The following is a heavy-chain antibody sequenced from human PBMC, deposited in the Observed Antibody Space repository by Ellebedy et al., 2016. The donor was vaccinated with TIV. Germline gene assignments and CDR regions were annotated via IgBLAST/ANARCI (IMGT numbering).Heavy chain of an antibody. D-gene: IGHD1-26*01. J-gene: IGHJ4*02. CDR1: GFTFSLNW. CDR3: VRDLHWSYFD. Sequence: GESLKISCAASGFTFSLNWMYWVRQAPGKGLDWVANIKEDGSEEYYVDSVKGRFTISRDNAKNSLYLQMNSLRAEDTAVYYCVRDLHWSYFDWGQGTLVTVSS. V-gene: IGHV3-7*03. CDR2: IKEDGSEE.